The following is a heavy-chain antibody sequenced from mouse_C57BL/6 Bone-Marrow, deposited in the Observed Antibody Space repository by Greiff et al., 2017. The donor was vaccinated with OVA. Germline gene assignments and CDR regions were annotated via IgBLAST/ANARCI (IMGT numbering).Heavy chain of an antibody. CDR2: IDPENGDT. D-gene: IGHD2-1*01. CDR1: GFTFTDYY. Sequence: EVQLQQSGAELVRPGASVKLSCTASGFTFTDYYMHWVKQRPEQGLEWIGWIDPENGDTRYDSKFQGKATITADTSSNTAYLQLSSLTSEDTAVYYCTSYGNFDYWGQGTTLTVSS. J-gene: IGHJ2*01. V-gene: IGHV14-4*01. CDR3: TSYGNFDY.